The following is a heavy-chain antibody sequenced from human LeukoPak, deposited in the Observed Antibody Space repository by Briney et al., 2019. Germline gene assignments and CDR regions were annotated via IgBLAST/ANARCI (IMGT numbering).Heavy chain of an antibody. CDR3: AGGTTFYYGMDV. CDR1: GDSISSNNYY. CDR2: ISHSGTT. D-gene: IGHD1-1*01. Sequence: SETLSLTCIVSGDSISSNNYYWGWIRQSPGKGLEWLGEISHSGTTTYNPSLKSRVTISVDTSKNQFSLKLSSVTAADTAVYYCAGGTTFYYGMDVWGQGTTVTVSS. V-gene: IGHV4-39*07. J-gene: IGHJ6*02.